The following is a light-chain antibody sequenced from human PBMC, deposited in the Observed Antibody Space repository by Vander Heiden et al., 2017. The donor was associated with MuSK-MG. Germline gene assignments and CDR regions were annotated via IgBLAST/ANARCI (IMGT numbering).Light chain of an antibody. J-gene: IGLJ2*01. CDR1: NIGSKS. V-gene: IGLV3-21*02. CDR2: EDS. CDR3: QVWDSSSDQGV. Sequence: SYVLTQPPSVSVAPGQTARITCGGNNIGSKSVHWYQQKPGQAPVLGGYEDSDRPSGIPERLSGYNSGKPATLKISRVEAGDEADDYCQVWDSSSDQGVFGGGTKLTVL.